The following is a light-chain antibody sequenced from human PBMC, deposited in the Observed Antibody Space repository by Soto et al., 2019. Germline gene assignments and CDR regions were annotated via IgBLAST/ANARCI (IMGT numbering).Light chain of an antibody. CDR1: SSNIGAGYD. V-gene: IGLV1-40*01. CDR2: ANS. J-gene: IGLJ2*01. CDR3: QSYDSSLSGSVV. Sequence: QSVLTQPPSVSGAPGQRVTISCTGSSSNIGAGYDVHWYQQLPGTAPKLLIYANSNRPSGVPDRFSGSKSGTSASLAITGLQAEDEADYYCQSYDSSLSGSVVFGGGTKLPVL.